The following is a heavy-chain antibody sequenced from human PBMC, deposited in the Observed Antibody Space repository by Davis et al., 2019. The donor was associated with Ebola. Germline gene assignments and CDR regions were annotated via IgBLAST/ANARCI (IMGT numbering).Heavy chain of an antibody. J-gene: IGHJ3*02. Sequence: GEALKISCAAPGIVFRNYVMRCVRQAPGKGLEWISTLGTSADTYYADSVKGRFTISRDNSKNTLYLQMNGLRVEDTAIYYCAKDTSNIWFDIWGQGTNVTVSS. CDR2: LGTSADT. D-gene: IGHD1-26*01. V-gene: IGHV3-23*01. CDR3: AKDTSNIWFDI. CDR1: GIVFRNYV.